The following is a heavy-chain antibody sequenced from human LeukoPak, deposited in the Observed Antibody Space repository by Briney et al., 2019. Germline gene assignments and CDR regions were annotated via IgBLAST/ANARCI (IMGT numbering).Heavy chain of an antibody. J-gene: IGHJ4*02. V-gene: IGHV3-30*18. CDR2: ISYDGSNK. Sequence: GGSLRLSCAASRFTFSSYGMHWVRQAPGKGLEWVAVISYDGSNKYYADSVKGRFTISRDNSKNTLYLQMNSLRAEDTAVYYCAKDSGSSGYYFDYWGQGTLVTVSS. CDR1: RFTFSSYG. D-gene: IGHD3-22*01. CDR3: AKDSGSSGYYFDY.